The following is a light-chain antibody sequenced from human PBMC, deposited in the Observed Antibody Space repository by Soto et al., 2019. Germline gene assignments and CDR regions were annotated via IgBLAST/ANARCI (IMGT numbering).Light chain of an antibody. J-gene: IGKJ4*01. V-gene: IGKV1-16*01. CDR1: QGISNY. CDR3: QQYHSYPRT. Sequence: DIQMTQSPSSLSASVGDRVTITCRASQGISNYLAWFQQKPGKAPKSLIYAAYSLQNGVPSTFSGRGAGTDFTLTISSLPPEDFATYYCQQYHSYPRTFGGGTKVEIK. CDR2: AAY.